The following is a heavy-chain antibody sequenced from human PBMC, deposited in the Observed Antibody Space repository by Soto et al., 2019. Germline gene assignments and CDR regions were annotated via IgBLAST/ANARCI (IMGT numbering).Heavy chain of an antibody. CDR2: INHSGSA. Sequence: PSETLSLTCAPYGESFSGYIWTWIRQTPGKGLQWIGQINHSGSASYNPSLKSRVTISVHTSNSQFSLELSSVTAADTAVYYCARGLITGSHYSGGWYYFDSWGQGTQVT. V-gene: IGHV4-34*01. J-gene: IGHJ4*02. CDR1: GESFSGYI. D-gene: IGHD6-19*01. CDR3: ARGLITGSHYSGGWYYFDS.